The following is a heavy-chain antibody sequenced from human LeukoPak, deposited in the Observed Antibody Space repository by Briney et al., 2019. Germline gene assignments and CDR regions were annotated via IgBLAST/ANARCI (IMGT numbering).Heavy chain of an antibody. J-gene: IGHJ4*02. CDR1: GYTFTGYY. CDR2: INPNSGGT. CDR3: ARGCSSTSCYVEANPFDY. Sequence: ASVKVSCKASGYTFTGYYMHWVRQAPGQGLEWMGWINPNSGGTNYAQKFQGRVTMTRDTSISTAYMELSRLRSDDTAVYYCARGCSSTSCYVEANPFDYWGQGTLVTVSS. D-gene: IGHD2-2*01. V-gene: IGHV1-2*02.